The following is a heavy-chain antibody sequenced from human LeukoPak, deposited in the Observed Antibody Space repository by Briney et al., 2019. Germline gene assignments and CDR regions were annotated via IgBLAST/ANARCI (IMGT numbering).Heavy chain of an antibody. CDR3: ARGADSGYSSDN. J-gene: IGHJ4*02. CDR1: GGSFSDYY. Sequence: PSETLSLICAVFGGSFSDYYWNWIRQPPGKGLEWIGEINHSGSTNYNPSLKSRVTISVDTSKNQFSLKLNSVTAADTAVYYCARGADSGYSSDNWGQGTLVSVSS. CDR2: INHSGST. D-gene: IGHD3-9*01. V-gene: IGHV4-34*01.